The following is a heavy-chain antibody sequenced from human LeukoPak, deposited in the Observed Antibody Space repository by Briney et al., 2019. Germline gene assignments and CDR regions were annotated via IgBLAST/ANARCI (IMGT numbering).Heavy chain of an antibody. V-gene: IGHV4-59*01. J-gene: IGHJ6*02. D-gene: IGHD3-22*01. CDR3: ARDRNYYDSSGPPYYYSALDV. Sequence: PSETLSLTCTVSGGSISSYYRSWIRQPPGKGLEWIGYIYHSGNTYYNPSLKSRVTISIHNSKNQFSLKVNSVTAADTAVYYCARDRNYYDSSGPPYYYSALDVWGQGTTVTVSS. CDR1: GGSISSYY. CDR2: IYHSGNT.